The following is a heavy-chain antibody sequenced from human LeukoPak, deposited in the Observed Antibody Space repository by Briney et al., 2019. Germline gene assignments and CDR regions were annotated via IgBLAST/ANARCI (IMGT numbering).Heavy chain of an antibody. CDR2: TSYDGSTK. CDR1: GFTFSTYG. D-gene: IGHD2-2*01. CDR3: ARGSTMPAN. J-gene: IGHJ4*02. Sequence: PGGSLRLSCTASGFTFSTYGMHWVRQAPGKGLEWVTLTSYDGSTKYYSDSVKGRFTLSRDNSKNTLYLQMNSLRAEDTAVYYCARGSTMPANWGQGTLITVSS. V-gene: IGHV3-30*03.